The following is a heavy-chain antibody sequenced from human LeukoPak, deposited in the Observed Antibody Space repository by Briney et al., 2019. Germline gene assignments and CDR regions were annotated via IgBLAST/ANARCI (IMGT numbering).Heavy chain of an antibody. D-gene: IGHD2-15*01. CDR3: ARHCSGGSCYQLLAGLWNFDY. CDR1: GFTFSSYA. J-gene: IGHJ4*02. V-gene: IGHV3-23*01. CDR2: ISGSGGST. Sequence: PGGSLRLSCAASGFTFSSYAMSWVRQAPGKGLEWVSAISGSGGSTYYADSVKGRFTISRDNSKNTLYLQMNSLRAEDTAVYYCARHCSGGSCYQLLAGLWNFDYWGQGTLVTVSS.